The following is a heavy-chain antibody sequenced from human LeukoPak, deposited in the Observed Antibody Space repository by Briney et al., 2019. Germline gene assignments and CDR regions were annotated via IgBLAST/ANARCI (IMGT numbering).Heavy chain of an antibody. CDR2: ISGSGGST. Sequence: GGSLRLSCAASGFTFSSYAMSWVRQAPGKGLEWVSAISGSGGSTYYADSVKGRFTISRDNSKNTLYLQMNSLRAEDTAVYYCGGSWNYYYYYYYMDVWGKGTTVTVSS. V-gene: IGHV3-23*01. CDR1: GFTFSSYA. CDR3: GGSWNYYYYYYYMDV. D-gene: IGHD1-7*01. J-gene: IGHJ6*03.